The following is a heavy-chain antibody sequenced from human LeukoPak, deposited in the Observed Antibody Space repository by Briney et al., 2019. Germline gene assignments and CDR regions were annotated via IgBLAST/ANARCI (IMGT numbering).Heavy chain of an antibody. CDR1: GGSFSGYY. D-gene: IGHD3-16*02. Sequence: SETLSLTCAVYGGSFSGYYWSWIRQPPGKGLEWIGEINHSGSTNYNPSLKSRVTISVDTSKNQFSLKLSSVTAADTAVYYCARRSYDYVWGSYRYTEQYYFDYWGQGTLVTVSS. V-gene: IGHV4-34*01. J-gene: IGHJ4*02. CDR2: INHSGST. CDR3: ARRSYDYVWGSYRYTEQYYFDY.